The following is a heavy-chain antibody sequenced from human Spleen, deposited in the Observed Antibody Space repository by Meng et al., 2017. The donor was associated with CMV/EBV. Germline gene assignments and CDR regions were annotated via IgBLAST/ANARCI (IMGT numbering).Heavy chain of an antibody. Sequence: GESLKISCAASGFTFSSYEMNWVRQAPGKGLEWVSYISSSGSTIYYADSVKGRFTISRDNAKNSLYLQMNSLRAEDTAVYYCASLYGSGSYYPFDAFDIWGQGTMVTVSS. D-gene: IGHD3-10*01. CDR2: ISSSGSTI. CDR3: ASLYGSGSYYPFDAFDI. J-gene: IGHJ3*02. CDR1: GFTFSSYE. V-gene: IGHV3-48*03.